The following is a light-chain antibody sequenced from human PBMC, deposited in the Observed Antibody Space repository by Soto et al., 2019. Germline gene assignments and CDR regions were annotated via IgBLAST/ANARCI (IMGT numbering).Light chain of an antibody. CDR2: ATS. J-gene: IGKJ4*01. CDR1: QDISNY. CDR3: QNYNSFPLT. Sequence: DIQMTQSPSSLSASVGDDVTITCRASQDISNYLAWYQQKPGKVPKVLIYATSTLQSGVPSRFTGSGSGTDFTLAISSLQPDDVATYYCQNYNSFPLTFGGGTKVEIK. V-gene: IGKV1-27*01.